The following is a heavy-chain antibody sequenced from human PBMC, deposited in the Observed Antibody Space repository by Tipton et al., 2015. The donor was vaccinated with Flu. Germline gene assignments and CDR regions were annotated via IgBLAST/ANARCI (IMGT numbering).Heavy chain of an antibody. CDR2: IYYSGST. CDR3: ARDPSLGMPDYFDY. Sequence: LRLSCTVSGGSISSYYWSWIRQPPGKGLEWIGYIYYSGSTNYNPSLKSRVTISVDTSKNQFSLKLSSVTAADTAVYYCARDPSLGMPDYFDYWGPGNPGHRLL. V-gene: IGHV4-59*01. J-gene: IGHJ4*02. CDR1: GGSISSYY. D-gene: IGHD2-2*01.